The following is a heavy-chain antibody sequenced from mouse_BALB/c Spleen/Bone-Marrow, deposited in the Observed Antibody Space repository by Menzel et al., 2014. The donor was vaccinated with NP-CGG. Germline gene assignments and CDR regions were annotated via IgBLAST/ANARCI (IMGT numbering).Heavy chain of an antibody. D-gene: IGHD1-1*01. V-gene: IGHV4-1*02. CDR1: GFDFSRYW. CDR3: ARPDYYSYLNY. CDR2: INSDSRTI. J-gene: IGHJ2*01. Sequence: VQLQQSGGGLVQPGGSLKLSCAASGFDFSRYWMSWVRQAPGKGLEWIGEINSDSRTINYSPSLKDKFITSRDNAKNTLYLRLNKVRSEDTALYYCARPDYYSYLNYWGQGTTLTVSS.